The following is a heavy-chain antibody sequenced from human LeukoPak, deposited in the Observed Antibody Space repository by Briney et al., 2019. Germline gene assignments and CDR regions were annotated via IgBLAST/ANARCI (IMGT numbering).Heavy chain of an antibody. CDR1: RFTFSSYD. J-gene: IGHJ4*02. CDR2: ISYDGGSK. Sequence: GGSLRLSCAAPRFTFSSYDMHWVRQAPGKGLEWVAVISYDGGSKYYADSVKGRFTISRDNAKNSLYLQMNSLRAEDTAVYYCARGKYYYDSTGYYPGGDYWGQGTLVTVSS. V-gene: IGHV3-30-3*01. CDR3: ARGKYYYDSTGYYPGGDY. D-gene: IGHD3-22*01.